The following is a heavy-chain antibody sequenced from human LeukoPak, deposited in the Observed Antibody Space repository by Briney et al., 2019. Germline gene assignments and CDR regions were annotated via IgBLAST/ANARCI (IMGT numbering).Heavy chain of an antibody. J-gene: IGHJ6*03. Sequence: GGSLRLSCAASGFTFSSYSMNWVRQAPGKGLEWVSYISSSSSTIYYADSVKGRFTISRDNAKNSLYLQMNSLRAGDTAVYYCARGKIYYYYMDVWGKGTTITVSS. CDR3: ARGKIYYYYMDV. CDR1: GFTFSSYS. V-gene: IGHV3-48*04. CDR2: ISSSSSTI.